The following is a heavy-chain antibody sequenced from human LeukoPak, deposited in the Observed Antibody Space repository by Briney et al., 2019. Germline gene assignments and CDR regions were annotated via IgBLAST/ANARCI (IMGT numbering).Heavy chain of an antibody. Sequence: GGSLRLSCAASGFTFSSYEMNWVRQAPGKGLEWVSYISSSGSTIYYADSVKGRFTISRDNAKNSLYLQMNSPRAEDTAVYYCARERGSYFDYWGQGTLVTVSS. J-gene: IGHJ4*02. CDR3: ARERGSYFDY. CDR1: GFTFSSYE. D-gene: IGHD3-16*01. V-gene: IGHV3-48*03. CDR2: ISSSGSTI.